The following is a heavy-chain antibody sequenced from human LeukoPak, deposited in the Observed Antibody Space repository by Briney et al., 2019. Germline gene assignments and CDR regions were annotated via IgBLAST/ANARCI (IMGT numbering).Heavy chain of an antibody. CDR1: GAPISNYY. CDR2: VYTSGST. CDR3: AGRDY. J-gene: IGHJ4*02. V-gene: IGHV4-4*07. Sequence: SETLSLTCTVSGAPISNYYWSWIRQPAGKALEWIGRVYTSGSTTYNPSFRSRVTMSVDKSKNELPLKLTSVTAADTAVYYCAGRDYWGQGTLVTVSS.